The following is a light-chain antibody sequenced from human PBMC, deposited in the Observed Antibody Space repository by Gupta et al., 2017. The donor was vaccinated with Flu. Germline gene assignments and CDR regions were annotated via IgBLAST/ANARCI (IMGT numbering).Light chain of an antibody. V-gene: IGKV3-20*01. Sequence: EGVWTRSPGTLALSPAERATLSGRASQSVSSSYLAWYQQKPGQAPRLLIDGAYRRATGIPERFSGSGSGTDFTLPISRLEPEDFAVYYCQQYGSSPYSFGQGTKLEIK. J-gene: IGKJ2*03. CDR2: GAY. CDR3: QQYGSSPYS. CDR1: QSVSSSY.